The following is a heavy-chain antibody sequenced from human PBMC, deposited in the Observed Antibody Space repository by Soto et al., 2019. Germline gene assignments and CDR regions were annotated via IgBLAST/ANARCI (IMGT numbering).Heavy chain of an antibody. CDR1: VDSVSTNSAA. Sequence: SQTLSRSCVISVDSVSTNSAAWHWIRQSPSRGLEWLGRAYSRSQWYYDYAVSVKSRITINPDTSKNQFSLQLTSVTPEDTAVYYCARDGGIAARGHPLNWLDPWGQGTLVTVSS. J-gene: IGHJ5*02. V-gene: IGHV6-1*01. CDR2: AYSRSQWYY. D-gene: IGHD6-6*01. CDR3: ARDGGIAARGHPLNWLDP.